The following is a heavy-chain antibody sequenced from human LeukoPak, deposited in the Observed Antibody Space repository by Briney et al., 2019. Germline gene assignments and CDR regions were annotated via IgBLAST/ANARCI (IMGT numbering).Heavy chain of an antibody. CDR3: TTDLGTYYHGSQRLIPIDY. D-gene: IGHD3-10*01. CDR1: GFTFTNAW. CDR2: IKSKTDGETT. J-gene: IGHJ4*02. Sequence: GGSLRLSCVDSGFTFTNAWMSWVRQAPGKGLEWIGRIKSKTDGETTNYAEPVRGRFTISRDDSKSAVYLQMNSLRIEDTAVYYCTTDLGTYYHGSQRLIPIDYWGQGTLVTVSS. V-gene: IGHV3-15*01.